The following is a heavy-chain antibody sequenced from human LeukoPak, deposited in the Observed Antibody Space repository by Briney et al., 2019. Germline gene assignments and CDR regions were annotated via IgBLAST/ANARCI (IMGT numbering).Heavy chain of an antibody. CDR3: EAYGKV. CDR1: GFILSNHG. CDR2: IKEDGSET. V-gene: IGHV3-7*03. J-gene: IGHJ4*02. Sequence: GGSLRLSCTASGFILSNHGMTGVRQARERGMEWVANIKEDGSETYYGEFVKGRFHISRDNETKNLYLQMNSLGAEETAVSYCEAYGKVWGQGTMVIVCS. D-gene: IGHD3-10*01.